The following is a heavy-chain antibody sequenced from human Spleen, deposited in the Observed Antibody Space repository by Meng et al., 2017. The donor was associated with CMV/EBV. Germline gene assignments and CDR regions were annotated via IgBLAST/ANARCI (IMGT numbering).Heavy chain of an antibody. J-gene: IGHJ4*02. CDR1: GYTFTAYG. CDR3: ARVGDWYQLLYHFDY. V-gene: IGHV1-18*01. CDR2: VRAYDGLT. D-gene: IGHD2-2*02. Sequence: ASVKVSCKASGYTFTAYGIIWVRQAPGQGLEWMGWVRAYDGLTNYAQSLQGRVTMTTDTSTTTAYMELSRLRSDDTAVYYCARVGDWYQLLYHFDYWGQGTLVTVSS.